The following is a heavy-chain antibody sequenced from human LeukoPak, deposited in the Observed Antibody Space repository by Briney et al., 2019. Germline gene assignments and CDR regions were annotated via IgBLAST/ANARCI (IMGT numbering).Heavy chain of an antibody. CDR1: GFTFSSYA. V-gene: IGHV3-48*04. CDR2: ISSASNMI. D-gene: IGHD6-13*01. J-gene: IGHJ4*02. Sequence: GGSLRLSCAASGFTFSSYAMNWVRQAPGKGLEWISYISSASNMIYYAESVKGRFTISRDNAKNSLYLQMNSLRAEDTAVYYCATASGSWYRYYFDYWGQGILVTVSS. CDR3: ATASGSWYRYYFDY.